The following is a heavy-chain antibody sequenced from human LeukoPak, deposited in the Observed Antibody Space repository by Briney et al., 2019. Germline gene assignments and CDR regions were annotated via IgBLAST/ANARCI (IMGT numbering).Heavy chain of an antibody. CDR3: AREERLRWTGH. D-gene: IGHD4-23*01. Sequence: GGSLRLSCAASGFTFSDYYMSWIRQAPGKGLEWLSYISSSGTTIQYADSVKGRFTISRDNAKNSLYLQMNSLRAEDTAVYYCAREERLRWTGHWGQGTLVTVSS. CDR1: GFTFSDYY. J-gene: IGHJ4*02. CDR2: ISSSGTTI. V-gene: IGHV3-11*01.